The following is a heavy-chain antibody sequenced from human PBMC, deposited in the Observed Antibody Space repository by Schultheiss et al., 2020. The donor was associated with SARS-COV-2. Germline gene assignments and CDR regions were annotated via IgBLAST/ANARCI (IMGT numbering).Heavy chain of an antibody. D-gene: IGHD5-12*01. J-gene: IGHJ5*02. CDR2: INHSGST. V-gene: IGHV4-34*01. Sequence: SQTLSLTCTVSGGSISSYYWSWVRQPPGKGLEWIGEINHSGSTNYNPSLKSRVTISVDTSKNQFSLKLSSVTAADTAVYYCARGGYSGYDSWFDPWGQGTLVTVSS. CDR1: GGSISSYY. CDR3: ARGGYSGYDSWFDP.